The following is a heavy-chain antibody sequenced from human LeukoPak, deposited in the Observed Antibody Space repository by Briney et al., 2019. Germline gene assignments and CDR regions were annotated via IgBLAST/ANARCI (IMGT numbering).Heavy chain of an antibody. D-gene: IGHD6-6*01. J-gene: IGHJ4*02. CDR2: ISGSGGST. V-gene: IGHV3-23*01. CDR1: GFTFSSYA. Sequence: GGSLRLSCAASGFTFSSYAMSWVRQAPGKGLEWVSAISGSGGSTYYADSVKGRFTISRDNSKNTLYLQMNSLRAEDTAVYHCAKVYGMAARPNSDYWGQGTLVTVSS. CDR3: AKVYGMAARPNSDY.